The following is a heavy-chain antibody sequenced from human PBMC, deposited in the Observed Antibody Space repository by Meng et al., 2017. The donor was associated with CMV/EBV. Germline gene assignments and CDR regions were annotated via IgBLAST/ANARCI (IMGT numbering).Heavy chain of an antibody. D-gene: IGHD1-26*01. CDR3: ARGSVQGATTA. V-gene: IGHV1-69*05. J-gene: IGHJ4*02. CDR1: GYTFTGYY. Sequence: SVKVSCKASGYTFTGYYMHWVRQAPGQGLEWMGGIIPIFGTANYAQKFQGRVTITTDESTSTAYMELSSLRSEDTAVYYCARGSVQGATTAWGQGTLVTVSS. CDR2: IIPIFGTA.